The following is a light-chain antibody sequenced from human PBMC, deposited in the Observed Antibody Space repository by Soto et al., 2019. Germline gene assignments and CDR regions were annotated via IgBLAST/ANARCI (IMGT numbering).Light chain of an antibody. Sequence: DIQMTQSPSSLSASVGDRVTITCRASQSISNYLNWYQQKPGKAPNLLIYAASSLQSGVPSRFSGSGSGTDFNLTISSLQPEDFATYYCQQSFLTPHFGQGTRLEIK. V-gene: IGKV1-39*01. J-gene: IGKJ5*01. CDR3: QQSFLTPH. CDR1: QSISNY. CDR2: AAS.